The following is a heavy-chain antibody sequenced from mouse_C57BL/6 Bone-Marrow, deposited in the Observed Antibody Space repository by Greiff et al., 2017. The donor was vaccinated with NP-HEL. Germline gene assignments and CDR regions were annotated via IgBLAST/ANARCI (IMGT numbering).Heavy chain of an antibody. Sequence: QVQLQQPGAELVMPGASVKLSCKASGYTFTSYWMHWVKQRPGQGLEWIGEIDPSDSYTNYNQKFKGKSTLTVDKSSSTAYMQLSSLTSEDSAVYYCAREVYYGNYWGQGTTRTVSS. D-gene: IGHD2-1*01. J-gene: IGHJ2*01. CDR2: IDPSDSYT. CDR3: AREVYYGNY. CDR1: GYTFTSYW. V-gene: IGHV1-69*01.